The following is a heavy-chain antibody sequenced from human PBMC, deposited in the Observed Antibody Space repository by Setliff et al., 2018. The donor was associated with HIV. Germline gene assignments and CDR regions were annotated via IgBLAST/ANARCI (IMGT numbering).Heavy chain of an antibody. CDR3: ASRWGSYYDTNGHPFDY. J-gene: IGHJ4*02. CDR2: IYHSEYT. V-gene: IGHV4-4*02. CDR1: GGSISSDNW. D-gene: IGHD3-22*01. Sequence: SETLSLTCAVSGGSISSDNWWTWVRQPPGKGLEWIGEIYHSEYTNYNASLKSRVSMSVDKSKNQFSLKLTSVTAADTAVYYCASRWGSYYDTNGHPFDYWGQGTLVTVSS.